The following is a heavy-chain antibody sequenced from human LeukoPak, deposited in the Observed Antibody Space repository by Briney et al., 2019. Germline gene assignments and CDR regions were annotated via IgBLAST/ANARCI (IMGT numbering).Heavy chain of an antibody. J-gene: IGHJ5*02. CDR1: GGSIDRSSYY. D-gene: IGHD6-6*01. CDR3: ARGRTYRSSSWFDP. Sequence: SETLSLTCTVSGGSIDRSSYYWSWIRQPPGKGLEWIGYISYSGNTNYNPSLKSRVTISVDTSKNQFSLKLSSVTAADTAVYYCARGRTYRSSSWFDPWGQGTLVTVSS. CDR2: ISYSGNT. V-gene: IGHV4-61*01.